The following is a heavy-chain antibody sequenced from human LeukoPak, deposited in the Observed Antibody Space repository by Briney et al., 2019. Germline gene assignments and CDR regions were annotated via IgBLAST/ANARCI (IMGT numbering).Heavy chain of an antibody. CDR3: ARGTTSFQYYFDY. J-gene: IGHJ4*02. V-gene: IGHV4-59*01. CDR2: IYYSGST. Sequence: SSETLSLTCTVSGGSISSYYWSWLRQPPGKGLEWIGYIYYSGSTNYNPSLKSRVTISVDTSKNQFSLKLSPVTAADTAVYYCARGTTSFQYYFDYWGQGTLVTVSS. CDR1: GGSISSYY. D-gene: IGHD2-2*01.